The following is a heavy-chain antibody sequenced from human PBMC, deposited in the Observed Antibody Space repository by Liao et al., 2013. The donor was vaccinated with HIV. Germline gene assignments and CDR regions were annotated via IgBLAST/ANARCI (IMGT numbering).Heavy chain of an antibody. CDR2: ISYSGST. CDR3: ARGNDLWSGYRPGLYYYMDV. CDR1: GGSVSSDY. D-gene: IGHD3-3*01. Sequence: QVQLQESGPGLVKPSETLSLTCTVAGGSVSSDYWSWIRQPPGKGLEWIGYISYSGSTKYNPSLKSRVTMSVDTSKNQFSLKLSSVTAADTGVYYCARGNDLWSGYRPGLYYYMDVWGKGTTVTVSS. V-gene: IGHV4-59*02. J-gene: IGHJ6*03.